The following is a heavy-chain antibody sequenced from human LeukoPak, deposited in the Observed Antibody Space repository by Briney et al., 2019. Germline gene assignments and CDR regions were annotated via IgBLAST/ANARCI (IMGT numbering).Heavy chain of an antibody. J-gene: IGHJ4*02. CDR3: AKGVDIVATIMD. CDR2: ISGSGGST. D-gene: IGHD5-12*01. V-gene: IGHV3-23*01. CDR1: GFTVSSYA. Sequence: PGGSLRLSCAASGFTVSSYAMSWVRQAPGKGLEWVSAISGSGGSTYYADSVKGRFTVSRDNSKNTLYLQMNSLRAEDTAVYYCAKGVDIVATIMDWGQGTLVTVSS.